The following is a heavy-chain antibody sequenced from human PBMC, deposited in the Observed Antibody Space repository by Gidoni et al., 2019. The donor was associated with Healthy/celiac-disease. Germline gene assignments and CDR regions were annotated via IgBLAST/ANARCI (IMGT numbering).Heavy chain of an antibody. J-gene: IGHJ6*02. Sequence: EVQLVESGGGLVQPGRSLRLSCAASGFTFDDYAMHWVRQAPGKGLEWVSGISWNSGSIGYADSVKGRFTISRDNAKNSLYLQMNSLRAEDTALYYCAKVDRLGYYYGMDVWGQGTTVTVSS. CDR2: ISWNSGSI. D-gene: IGHD3-9*01. V-gene: IGHV3-9*01. CDR1: GFTFDDYA. CDR3: AKVDRLGYYYGMDV.